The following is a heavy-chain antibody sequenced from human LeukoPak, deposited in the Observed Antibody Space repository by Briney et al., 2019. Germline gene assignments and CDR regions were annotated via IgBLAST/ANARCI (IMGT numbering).Heavy chain of an antibody. CDR2: IYHSGST. D-gene: IGHD6-13*01. V-gene: IGHV4-4*02. CDR1: GGSISSSNW. Sequence: SETLSLTCAVSGGSISSSNWWSWVRQPPGKGLEWIGEIYHSGSTNYNPSLKSRVTISVDKSKNQFSLKLSSVTAADTAVYYCARGGGAAAGNIFQHWGQGTLVTVSS. J-gene: IGHJ1*01. CDR3: ARGGGAAAGNIFQH.